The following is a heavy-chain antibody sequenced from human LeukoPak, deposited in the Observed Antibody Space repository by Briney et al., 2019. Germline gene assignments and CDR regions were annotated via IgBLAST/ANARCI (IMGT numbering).Heavy chain of an antibody. CDR2: ISASGSST. D-gene: IGHD1-26*01. CDR1: GFTFSSYG. V-gene: IGHV3-23*01. CDR3: AKDRAYSGSPRAFDI. J-gene: IGHJ3*02. Sequence: GGSLRLSCAASGFTFSSYGMSWVRQAPGKGLEWVTGISASGSSTYYADSVKGRFTISRDNSKDTLYLQMSSLRAEDTAVYYCAKDRAYSGSPRAFDIWGQGTVVTVPS.